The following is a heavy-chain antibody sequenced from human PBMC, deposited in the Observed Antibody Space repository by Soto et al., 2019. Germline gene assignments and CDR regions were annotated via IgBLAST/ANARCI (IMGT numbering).Heavy chain of an antibody. CDR1: GGTFSSYA. Sequence: VQLVQSGAEVKKPGSSVKVSCKASGGTFSSYAISWVRQAPGQGLEWMGGIIPISGTANYAQKFQGRVTSTADESTSTAYMELSSLRSEDTAVYYCARSQGSSTSLEIYYYYYYGMDVWGQGTTVTVSS. V-gene: IGHV1-69*01. CDR2: IIPISGTA. CDR3: ARSQGSSTSLEIYYYYYYGMDV. D-gene: IGHD2-2*01. J-gene: IGHJ6*02.